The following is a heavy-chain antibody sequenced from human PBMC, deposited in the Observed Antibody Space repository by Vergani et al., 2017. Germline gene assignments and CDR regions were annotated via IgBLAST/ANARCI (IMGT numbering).Heavy chain of an antibody. J-gene: IGHJ4*02. D-gene: IGHD2-15*01. CDR2: ISWNGGST. Sequence: EVLLAESGGGVVQPGGSLRLSCAVSGFTFEDSAMHWVRQAPGKGLEWVSLISWNGGSTHYADSVKGRFTISRDNSKNSLYLQMNTLRAEDTALYYCARDICPGGGSELNSWGQGTLVTVSS. CDR3: ARDICPGGGSELNS. V-gene: IGHV3-43D*03. CDR1: GFTFEDSA.